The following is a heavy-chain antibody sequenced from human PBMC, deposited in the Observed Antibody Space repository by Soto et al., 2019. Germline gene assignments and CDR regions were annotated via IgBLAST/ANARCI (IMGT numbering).Heavy chain of an antibody. D-gene: IGHD5-12*01. CDR2: IYSGGST. J-gene: IGHJ5*02. V-gene: IGHV3-53*01. Sequence: GGSLRLSCAASGFTVSSNYMSWVRQAPGKGLEWVSVIYSGGSTYYADSVKGRFTISRDNAKNSLYLQMNSLGVEDTAVYYCARGPYRNTYNWFDSWGQGTLVTVSS. CDR1: GFTVSSNY. CDR3: ARGPYRNTYNWFDS.